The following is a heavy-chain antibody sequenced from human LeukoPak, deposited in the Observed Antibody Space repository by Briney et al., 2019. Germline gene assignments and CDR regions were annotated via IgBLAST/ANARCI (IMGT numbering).Heavy chain of an antibody. CDR3: VRRFYYDRSGYDPDY. J-gene: IGHJ4*02. CDR1: GXSISSTAVY. V-gene: IGHV4-39*01. Sequence: SETLSLTCTVSGXSISSTAVYWGWIRQPPGKGLEWIGSIYYSGNTYYNPSLKGRVTISVDTSKNQFSLKLTSVTAADTAFYYCVRRFYYDRSGYDPDYWGQGTLVTVSS. D-gene: IGHD3-22*01. CDR2: IYYSGNT.